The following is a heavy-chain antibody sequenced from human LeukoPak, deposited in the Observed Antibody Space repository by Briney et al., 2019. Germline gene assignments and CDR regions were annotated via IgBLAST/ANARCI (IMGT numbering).Heavy chain of an antibody. CDR1: GGSISSYY. D-gene: IGHD6-13*01. CDR3: ARAAAAGPLYYYYYMDV. V-gene: IGHV4-59*08. J-gene: IGHJ6*03. Sequence: SETLSLTCTVSGGSISSYYWSWIRQPPGKGLEWIGYIYYSGSTNYNPSLKSRVTISVDTSKNQFSLKLSSVTAADTAVYYCARAAAAGPLYYYYYMDVWGQGTTVTVSS. CDR2: IYYSGST.